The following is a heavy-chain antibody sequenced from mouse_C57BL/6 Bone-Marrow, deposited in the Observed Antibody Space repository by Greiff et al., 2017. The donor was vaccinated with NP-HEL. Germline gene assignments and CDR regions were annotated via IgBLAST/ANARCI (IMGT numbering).Heavy chain of an antibody. Sequence: QVQLQQSGPELVKPGASVKISCKASGYAFSSSWMNWVKQRPGKGLEWIGRIYPGDGDTNYNGKFKGKATLTADKSSSTAYMQLSSLTSEDSAVYFCARWTVVAPFAYWGQGTLVTVSA. V-gene: IGHV1-82*01. CDR2: IYPGDGDT. J-gene: IGHJ3*01. CDR1: GYAFSSSW. D-gene: IGHD1-1*01. CDR3: ARWTVVAPFAY.